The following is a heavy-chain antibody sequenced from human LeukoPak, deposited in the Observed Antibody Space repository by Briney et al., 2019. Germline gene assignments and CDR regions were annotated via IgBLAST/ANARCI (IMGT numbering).Heavy chain of an antibody. CDR3: AREAYSNYVDY. Sequence: SETVSLTCTVSGGSISSYYWSWIRQPPGKGLEWIGYIYYSGSTNYNPSLKSRVTISVDTSKNQFSLKLSSVTAADTAVYYCAREAYSNYVDYWGQGTLVTVSS. CDR1: GGSISSYY. D-gene: IGHD4-11*01. V-gene: IGHV4-59*01. J-gene: IGHJ4*02. CDR2: IYYSGST.